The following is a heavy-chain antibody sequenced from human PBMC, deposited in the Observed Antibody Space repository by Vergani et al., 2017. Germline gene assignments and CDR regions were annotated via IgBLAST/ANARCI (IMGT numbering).Heavy chain of an antibody. CDR1: GYTFTSYY. J-gene: IGHJ6*02. D-gene: IGHD3-10*01. Sequence: QVQLVQSGAEVKKPGASVKVSCKASGYTFTSYYMHWVRQAPGQGLEWMGIINPSGGSTSYAQKFQGRVTMTRDTSTSKVYMELSSLRSEDTAVYYCARGLWFGELLPPGYYGMDVWGQGTTVTVSS. V-gene: IGHV1-46*01. CDR2: INPSGGST. CDR3: ARGLWFGELLPPGYYGMDV.